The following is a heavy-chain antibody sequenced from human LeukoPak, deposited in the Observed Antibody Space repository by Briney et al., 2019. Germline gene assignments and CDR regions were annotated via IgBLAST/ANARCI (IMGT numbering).Heavy chain of an antibody. V-gene: IGHV4-61*02. CDR3: ARVGIAVAGTIDY. D-gene: IGHD6-19*01. J-gene: IGHJ4*02. Sequence: SETLSLTCTVSGGSISSGSYYWSWIRQPAGKGLEWIGRIYTSGSTNYNPSLKSQVTISVDTSKNQFSLKLSSVTAADTAVYYCARVGIAVAGTIDYWGQGTLVTVSS. CDR2: IYTSGST. CDR1: GGSISSGSYY.